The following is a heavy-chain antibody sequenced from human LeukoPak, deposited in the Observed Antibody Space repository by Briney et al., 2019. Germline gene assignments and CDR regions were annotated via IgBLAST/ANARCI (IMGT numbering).Heavy chain of an antibody. J-gene: IGHJ4*02. CDR1: GFTFSSYA. Sequence: GGSLRLSCVASGFTFSSYAMSWVRQAPGKGLEWVSGISGSGGSTYYADSVKGRFTISRDNSKNTLYLQMNSLRADDTALYYCAKAGDKMTTNPYHFDYWGQGTLVTVSS. V-gene: IGHV3-23*01. CDR3: AKAGDKMTTNPYHFDY. D-gene: IGHD5-24*01. CDR2: ISGSGGST.